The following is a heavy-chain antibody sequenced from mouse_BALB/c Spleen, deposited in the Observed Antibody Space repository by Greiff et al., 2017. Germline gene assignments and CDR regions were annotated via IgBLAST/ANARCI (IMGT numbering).Heavy chain of an antibody. CDR1: GFTFSDYY. J-gene: IGHJ4*01. CDR3: ARVRYAMDY. Sequence: EVKVVESGGGLVKPGGSLKLSCAASGFTFSDYYMYWVRQTPEKRLEWVATISDGGSYTYYPDSVKGRFTISRDNAKNNLYLQMSSLKSEDTAMYYCARVRYAMDYWGQGTSVTVSS. D-gene: IGHD2-2*01. V-gene: IGHV5-4*02. CDR2: ISDGGSYT.